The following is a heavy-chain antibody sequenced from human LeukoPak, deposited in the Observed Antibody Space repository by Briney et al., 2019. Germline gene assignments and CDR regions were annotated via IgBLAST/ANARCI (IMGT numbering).Heavy chain of an antibody. Sequence: ASVKVSCKASGYTFTGYYMHWVRQAPGQGLEWMGWISAYNGNTNYAQKLQGRVTMTTDTSTSTAYMELRSLRSDDTAVYYCARDFPLSAFDIWGQGTMVTVSS. CDR2: ISAYNGNT. CDR1: GYTFTGYY. V-gene: IGHV1-18*04. CDR3: ARDFPLSAFDI. J-gene: IGHJ3*02.